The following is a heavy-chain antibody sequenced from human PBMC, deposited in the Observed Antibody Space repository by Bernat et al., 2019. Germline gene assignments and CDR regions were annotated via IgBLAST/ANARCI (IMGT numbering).Heavy chain of an antibody. V-gene: IGHV3-15*01. CDR3: TRPLFKTTNY. D-gene: IGHD4-17*01. Sequence: EVHLVESGGGLVKPGGSLRLSCVASGFTFSKAWMNWVRQAPGKGLEWAGRIKTNNDGGTPDYAAPVQGRFTSSRDDSTDTLYLQMNFLGAEDTAVYYCTRPLFKTTNYWGQGTLVTVSS. J-gene: IGHJ4*02. CDR1: GFTFSKAW. CDR2: IKTNNDGGTP.